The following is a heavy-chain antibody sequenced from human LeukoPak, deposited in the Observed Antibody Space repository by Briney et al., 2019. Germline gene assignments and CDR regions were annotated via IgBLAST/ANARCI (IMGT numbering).Heavy chain of an antibody. CDR2: IYYSGST. CDR3: ARDNYYGSGTWLDP. V-gene: IGHV4-59*01. J-gene: IGHJ5*02. Sequence: SETLSLTCTVSGGSISSYYWSWIRQPPGKGLEWIGYIYYSGSTNYNPSLKSRVTISVDTSKNQFFLKLSSVTAADTAVYYCARDNYYGSGTWLDPWGQGTLVTVSS. D-gene: IGHD3-10*01. CDR1: GGSISSYY.